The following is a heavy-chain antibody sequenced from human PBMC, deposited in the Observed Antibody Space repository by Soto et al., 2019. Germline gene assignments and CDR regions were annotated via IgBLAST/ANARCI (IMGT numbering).Heavy chain of an antibody. CDR2: IYYSGST. Sequence: VAGGSIGNVGCYWIWNRQHPGKGLEWIGYIYYSGSTYYNPSLKSRVTISVDTSKNQFSLKLSSVTAADTAVYYCARRIVVVPAHDAFDIWGQGTMVTVSS. CDR3: ARRIVVVPAHDAFDI. J-gene: IGHJ3*02. V-gene: IGHV4-31*02. D-gene: IGHD2-2*01. CDR1: GGSIGNVGCY.